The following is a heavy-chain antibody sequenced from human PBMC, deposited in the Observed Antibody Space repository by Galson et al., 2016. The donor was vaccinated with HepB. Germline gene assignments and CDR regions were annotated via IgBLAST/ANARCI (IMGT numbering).Heavy chain of an antibody. V-gene: IGHV3-48*03. D-gene: IGHD3-9*01. CDR1: GFTFSTYA. J-gene: IGHJ4*02. CDR2: ISSSGTTI. CDR3: AREPVRLDDLLTGPPKNPDY. Sequence: SLRLSCAASGFTFSTYAMSWVRQAPGKGLEWVSYISSSGTTIYYADSVKGRFTISRDNAKNSLYLQMNSLRAEDTAVYYRAREPVRLDDLLTGPPKNPDYWGQGTLVTVSS.